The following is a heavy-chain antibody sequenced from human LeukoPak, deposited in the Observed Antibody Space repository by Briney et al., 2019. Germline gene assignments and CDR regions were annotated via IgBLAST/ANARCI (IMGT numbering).Heavy chain of an antibody. CDR1: GGSISSYY. V-gene: IGHV4-59*08. J-gene: IGHJ4*02. D-gene: IGHD6-6*01. Sequence: PSETLSLTCAVSGGSISSYYWSWFRQPPGKGLEWIGYIHNSGTINYNPSLKSRATVSLDTSKSHFSLNLRSVIAADTAVYYCARHAGNKGSSPLIDYWGQGTLVTVSS. CDR3: ARHAGNKGSSPLIDY. CDR2: IHNSGTI.